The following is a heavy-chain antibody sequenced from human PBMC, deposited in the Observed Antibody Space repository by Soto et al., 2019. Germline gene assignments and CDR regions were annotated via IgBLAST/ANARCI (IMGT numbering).Heavy chain of an antibody. Sequence: PGGSLRLSCAASGFTFSDYYMSWIRQAPGKGLEWVSYISSSGSTIYYADSVKGRFTISRDNAKNSLYLQMNSLRAEDTAVYYCARASVDQFRRYCSGGSCYSNYYYYYMDVWGKGTTVTVSS. J-gene: IGHJ6*03. CDR3: ARASVDQFRRYCSGGSCYSNYYYYYMDV. D-gene: IGHD2-15*01. V-gene: IGHV3-11*01. CDR2: ISSSGSTI. CDR1: GFTFSDYY.